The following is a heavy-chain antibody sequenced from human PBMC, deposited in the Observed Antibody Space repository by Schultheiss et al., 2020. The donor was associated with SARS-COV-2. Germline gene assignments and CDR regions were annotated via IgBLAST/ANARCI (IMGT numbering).Heavy chain of an antibody. CDR2: IYYSGST. Sequence: SETLSLTCTVSGGSISSYYWSWIRQPPGKGLEWIGYIYYSGSTNYNPSLKSRVTISVDTSKNQFSLKLSSVTAADTAVYYCARRYSSGWYDNWFDPWGQGTLVTSPQ. J-gene: IGHJ5*02. CDR3: ARRYSSGWYDNWFDP. D-gene: IGHD6-19*01. V-gene: IGHV4-59*08. CDR1: GGSISSYY.